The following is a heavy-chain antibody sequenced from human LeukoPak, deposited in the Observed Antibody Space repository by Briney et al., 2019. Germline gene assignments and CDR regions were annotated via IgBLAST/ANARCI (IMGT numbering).Heavy chain of an antibody. V-gene: IGHV5-51*01. CDR1: GYSFTSYW. D-gene: IGHD4-23*01. CDR3: ARHQTTVVTDYYYYGMDV. J-gene: IGHJ6*02. CDR2: IYPGDSDT. Sequence: GESLKISCKGSGYSFTSYWIGWVRQMPGKGLEWMGIIYPGDSDTRYSPSFQGQVTISADKSISTAYLQWSSLKASDTAMYYCARHQTTVVTDYYYYGMDVWGQGTTVIVSS.